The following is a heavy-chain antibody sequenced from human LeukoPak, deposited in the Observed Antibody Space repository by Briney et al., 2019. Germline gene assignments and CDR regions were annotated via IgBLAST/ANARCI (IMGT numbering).Heavy chain of an antibody. CDR3: ARGYSSSSVY. CDR1: GGSFSGYY. CDR2: INHSGST. Sequence: SETLSLTCAVYGGSFSGYYWSWIRQPPGKGLEWIGEINHSGSTNYNPSLKSRVTISVDTSKDQFSLKLSSVTTADTAVYYCARGYSSSSVYWGQGTLVTVSS. V-gene: IGHV4-34*01. D-gene: IGHD6-6*01. J-gene: IGHJ4*02.